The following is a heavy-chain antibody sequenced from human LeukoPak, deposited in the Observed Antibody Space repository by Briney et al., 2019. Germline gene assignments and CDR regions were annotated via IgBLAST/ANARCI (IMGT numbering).Heavy chain of an antibody. CDR1: GGTFSSYA. J-gene: IGHJ4*02. CDR2: INPSGGST. V-gene: IGHV1-46*01. CDR3: ARYGHSPYFDY. D-gene: IGHD4-17*01. Sequence: GASVKVSCKASGGTFSSYAISWVRRAPGQGLEWMGIINPSGGSTSNAQNFQGRGTMTRDMSTSTVYLELSSLRSEDTAVYYCARYGHSPYFDYWGRGTLVTVSS.